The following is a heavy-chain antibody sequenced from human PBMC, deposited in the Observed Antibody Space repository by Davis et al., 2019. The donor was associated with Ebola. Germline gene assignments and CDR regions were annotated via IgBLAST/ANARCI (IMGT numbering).Heavy chain of an antibody. CDR3: ARTFYYDSGTYYFPYFDS. Sequence: MPSETLSLTCTVSGGSIYSYHWNWIRQPLGKGLEWIGNINDSGNAKYSPSLWSRVTISADTSKDQFSLDLNSVTAADTAIYYCARTFYYDSGTYYFPYFDSWGQGTLVAVSS. J-gene: IGHJ4*02. CDR2: INDSGNA. CDR1: GGSIYSYH. D-gene: IGHD3-22*01. V-gene: IGHV4-59*12.